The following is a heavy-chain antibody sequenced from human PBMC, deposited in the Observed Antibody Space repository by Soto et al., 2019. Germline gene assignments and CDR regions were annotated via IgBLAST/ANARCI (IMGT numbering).Heavy chain of an antibody. D-gene: IGHD3-10*01. CDR2: ISFDGSTE. J-gene: IGHJ6*02. V-gene: IGHV3-30-3*01. CDR3: ARSRHGSGSYTHFYYGLDV. Sequence: QVQLVESGGGVVQPGRSLRLSCAASGFTFISYAMHWVRQAPGKVLEWVAVISFDGSTEYYADSVKGRFTISRDNSKNTVYLQMNSLRSEDTAVYYCARSRHGSGSYTHFYYGLDVWGQGTTVTVSS. CDR1: GFTFISYA.